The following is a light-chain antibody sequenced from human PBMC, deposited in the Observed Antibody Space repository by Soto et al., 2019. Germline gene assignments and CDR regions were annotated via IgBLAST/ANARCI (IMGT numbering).Light chain of an antibody. V-gene: IGKV3-15*01. CDR3: IQYHNLWA. CDR1: QNIYSN. J-gene: IGKJ1*01. CDR2: RAS. Sequence: VMTQSPATLSLSAGERATLSCRASQNIYSNVAWYQQRPGQAPRLLIYRASTRATGIQARFSGSGSGTEFTLTIRSLQSEDFTVYACIQYHNLWACGQGTKVDIK.